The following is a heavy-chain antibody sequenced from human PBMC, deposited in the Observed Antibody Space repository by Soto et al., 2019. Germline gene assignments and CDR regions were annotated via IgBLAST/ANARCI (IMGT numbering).Heavy chain of an antibody. CDR3: ARDRYLGYSSSCLDY. D-gene: IGHD6-13*01. CDR1: GYTFTSYG. J-gene: IGHJ4*02. V-gene: IGHV1-18*01. Sequence: ASVKVSCKASGYTFTSYGISWVRQAPGQGLEWMGWISAYNGNTNYAQKLQGRVTMTTDTSTSTAYMELRSLRSDDTAVYYCARDRYLGYSSSCLDYWGQGTLVTVSS. CDR2: ISAYNGNT.